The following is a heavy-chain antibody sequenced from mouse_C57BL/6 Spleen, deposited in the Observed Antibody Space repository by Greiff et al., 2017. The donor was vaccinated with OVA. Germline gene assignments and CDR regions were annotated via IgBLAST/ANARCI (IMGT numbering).Heavy chain of an antibody. CDR3: ARDVYYDYDVGFAY. D-gene: IGHD2-4*01. V-gene: IGHV1-55*01. Sequence: QVQLQQPGAELVKPGASVKMSCKASGYTFTSYWLTWVKQRPGQGLEWIGDIYPGSGSTNYNEKFKSKATLTVDTSSSTAYMQLSSLTSEDSAVYYCARDVYYDYDVGFAYWGQGTLVTVSA. J-gene: IGHJ3*01. CDR2: IYPGSGST. CDR1: GYTFTSYW.